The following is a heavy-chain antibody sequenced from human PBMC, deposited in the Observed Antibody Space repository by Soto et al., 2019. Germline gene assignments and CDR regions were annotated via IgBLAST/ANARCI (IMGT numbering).Heavy chain of an antibody. CDR1: GGTFSSYA. J-gene: IGHJ6*02. CDR2: IIPIFGTA. D-gene: IGHD6-6*01. V-gene: IGHV1-69*13. CDR3: ARGRSIAAPEEDYYYGMDV. Sequence: ASVKVSCKASGGTFSSYAISWVRQAPGQGLEWMGGIIPIFGTANYAQKFQGRVTITADESTSTAYMELSSLRSEDTAVYHCARGRSIAAPEEDYYYGMDVWGQGTTVTVSS.